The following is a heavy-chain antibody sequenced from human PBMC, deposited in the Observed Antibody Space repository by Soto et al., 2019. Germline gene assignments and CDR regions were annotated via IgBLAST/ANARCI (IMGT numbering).Heavy chain of an antibody. Sequence: SETLSLTCTISGDSIGTRYWSWIRQPPGKGLEWIGYIYYTGSTKYNPSLQSRVTMSVDTSKNQFSLRLSSVTAADTAVYFCARSSYYYYSSGYFFSCFDPWGQGTLVTVVS. J-gene: IGHJ5*02. CDR3: ARSSYYYYSSGYFFSCFDP. V-gene: IGHV4-59*08. CDR2: IYYTGST. D-gene: IGHD3-22*01. CDR1: GDSIGTRY.